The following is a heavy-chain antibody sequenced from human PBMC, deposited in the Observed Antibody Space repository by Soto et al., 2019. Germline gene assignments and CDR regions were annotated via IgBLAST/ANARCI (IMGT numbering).Heavy chain of an antibody. J-gene: IGHJ6*03. Sequence: GGSLRLSCAASGFTFSNAWMSWVRQAPGKGLEWVGRIKSKTDGGTTDYAAPVKGRFTISRDDSKNTLYLQMNSLKTEDTAVYYCTTDRDGYGDYARDYYYYYMDVWGKGTTVTVS. CDR1: GFTFSNAW. V-gene: IGHV3-15*01. D-gene: IGHD4-17*01. CDR3: TTDRDGYGDYARDYYYYYMDV. CDR2: IKSKTDGGTT.